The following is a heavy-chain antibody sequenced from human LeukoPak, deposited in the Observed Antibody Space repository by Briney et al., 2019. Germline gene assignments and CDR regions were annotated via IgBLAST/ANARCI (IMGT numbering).Heavy chain of an antibody. CDR3: AREYYYDEDAGNY. CDR1: GFSFSRSS. Sequence: GGSLRLSCAASGFSFSRSSMGWVRQAPGKGLEWVSSITASSTYIYYADSVKGRFTISRDNVGKSVSLQMNSLRAEDTAVYYCAREYYYDEDAGNYWGQGTLVTVSS. D-gene: IGHD3-22*01. J-gene: IGHJ4*02. V-gene: IGHV3-21*01. CDR2: ITASSTYI.